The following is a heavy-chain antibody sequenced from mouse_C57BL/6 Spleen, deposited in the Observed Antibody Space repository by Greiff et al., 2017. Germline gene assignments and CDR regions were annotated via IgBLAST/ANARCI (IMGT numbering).Heavy chain of an antibody. D-gene: IGHD2-1*01. J-gene: IGHJ2*01. CDR1: GFTFSSYG. CDR2: ISSGGSYT. CDR3: ARLHYGNLLYYFDY. Sequence: EVKLVESGGDLVKPGGSLKISCAASGFTFSSYGMSWVRQTPDTRLEWVATISSGGSYTYYPDSVKGRFTISRDNDKNTLYLKMSSLKSEDTAMYYCARLHYGNLLYYFDYWGQGTTLTVSS. V-gene: IGHV5-6*02.